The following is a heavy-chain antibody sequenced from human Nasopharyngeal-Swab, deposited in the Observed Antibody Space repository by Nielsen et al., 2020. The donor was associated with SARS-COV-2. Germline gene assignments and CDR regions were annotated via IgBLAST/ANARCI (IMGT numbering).Heavy chain of an antibody. V-gene: IGHV3-30*04. J-gene: IGHJ4*02. CDR2: ISYDGSNE. D-gene: IGHD3-22*01. CDR1: GFTFSNYA. Sequence: GESLKISCAASGFTFSNYAMHWVRQAPGKGLEWVALISYDGSNENYADSMKGRFTISRDNSKNTLYLQMNSLRADETAVYYCAKDSQMYFYDSRGYGPPDYWGQGTLVTVSS. CDR3: AKDSQMYFYDSRGYGPPDY.